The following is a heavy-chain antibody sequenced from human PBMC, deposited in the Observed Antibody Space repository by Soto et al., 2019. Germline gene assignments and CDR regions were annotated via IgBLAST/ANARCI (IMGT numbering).Heavy chain of an antibody. D-gene: IGHD1-1*01. J-gene: IGHJ4*02. CDR3: AKAGDWNDVGYFDY. V-gene: IGHV3-30*18. Sequence: QVQLVESGGGMVQPGRSLRLSCAASGFTFSSYGMHWVRQAPGKGLEWVAVISYDGSNKYYADSVKGRFTISRDNSKNTLYLQMNSLRAEDTAVYYCAKAGDWNDVGYFDYWGQGTLVTVSS. CDR2: ISYDGSNK. CDR1: GFTFSSYG.